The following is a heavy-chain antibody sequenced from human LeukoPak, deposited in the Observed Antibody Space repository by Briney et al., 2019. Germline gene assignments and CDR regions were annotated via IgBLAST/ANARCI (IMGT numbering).Heavy chain of an antibody. J-gene: IGHJ4*02. D-gene: IGHD3-10*01. Sequence: PSQTLSLTCTVSGGSISSGGYYWSWIRQPPGKGLEWIGYIYHSGSTYYNPSLKSRVTISVDRSKNQFSLKLSSVTAADTAVYYCAREPGVTTDGADYWGQGTLVTVSS. CDR2: IYHSGST. CDR3: AREPGVTTDGADY. CDR1: GGSISSGGYY. V-gene: IGHV4-30-2*01.